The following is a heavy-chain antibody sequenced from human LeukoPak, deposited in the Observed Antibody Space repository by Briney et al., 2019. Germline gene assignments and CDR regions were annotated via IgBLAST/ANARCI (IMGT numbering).Heavy chain of an antibody. CDR2: IIPIFGTA. CDR3: ARGNGWLVFDY. D-gene: IGHD6-19*01. Sequence: SVKVSCKASGGTFSSYAIGWVRQAPGQGLEWMGGIIPIFGTAKYAQKFQGRVTITADESTSTAYMELSSLRSEDTAVYYCARGNGWLVFDYWGQGTLVTVSS. J-gene: IGHJ4*02. CDR1: GGTFSSYA. V-gene: IGHV1-69*13.